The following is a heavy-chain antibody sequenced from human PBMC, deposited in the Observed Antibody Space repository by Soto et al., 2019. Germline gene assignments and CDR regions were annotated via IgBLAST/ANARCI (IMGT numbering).Heavy chain of an antibody. D-gene: IGHD3-3*01. V-gene: IGHV3-15*01. CDR1: GFTFTNAW. Sequence: EVQMVESGGGLVRPGGSLRLSCVASGFTFTNAWMNWVRRAPGKGLEWVGRITSNPEGGTKAYAAPVNGRFTISRDDSKNTLYLQRNSLETEDTAVYYCTTEVSGPGGYWGPGTLVTVSS. CDR2: ITSNPEGGTK. CDR3: TTEVSGPGGY. J-gene: IGHJ4*02.